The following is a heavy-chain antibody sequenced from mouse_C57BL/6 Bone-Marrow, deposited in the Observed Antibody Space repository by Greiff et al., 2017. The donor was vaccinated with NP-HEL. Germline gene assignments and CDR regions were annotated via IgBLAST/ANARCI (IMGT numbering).Heavy chain of an antibody. Sequence: VQLQQSGAELARPGASVKLSCKASGYTFTSYGISWVKQRTGQGLEWIGEIYPRSGNTYYNEKFKGKATRTADKSSRTAYMEIRSLTSEDSAVYFCARDYYGSSYDWYFDVWGTGTTVTVSS. J-gene: IGHJ1*03. D-gene: IGHD1-1*01. CDR3: ARDYYGSSYDWYFDV. CDR1: GYTFTSYG. CDR2: IYPRSGNT. V-gene: IGHV1-81*01.